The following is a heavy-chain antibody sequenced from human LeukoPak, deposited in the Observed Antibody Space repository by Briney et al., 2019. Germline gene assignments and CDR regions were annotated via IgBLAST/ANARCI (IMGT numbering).Heavy chain of an antibody. D-gene: IGHD6-19*01. J-gene: IGHJ4*02. Sequence: GGSLRLSCAASGFIFSSYAMSWVRQAPGKGLEWVSAISGSGGSTYYADSVKGRFTISRDNSKNTLYLQMNSLRAEDTAVYYCGRGIDYSSGPDYWGQGTLVTVSS. V-gene: IGHV3-23*01. CDR2: ISGSGGST. CDR1: GFIFSSYA. CDR3: GRGIDYSSGPDY.